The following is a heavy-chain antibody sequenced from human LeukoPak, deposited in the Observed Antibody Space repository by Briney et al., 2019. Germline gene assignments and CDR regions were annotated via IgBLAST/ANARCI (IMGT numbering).Heavy chain of an antibody. CDR3: ARGHGQYHQYYYDSSGYRYYFDY. CDR2: INHSGST. V-gene: IGHV4-34*01. D-gene: IGHD3-22*01. CDR1: GGSFSGYY. Sequence: PSETLSLTCAVYGGSFSGYYWSWIRQPPGKGLEWIGEINHSGSTNYNPSLKSRVTISVGTSKNQFSLKLSSVTAADTAVYYCARGHGQYHQYYYDSSGYRYYFDYWGQGTLVTVSS. J-gene: IGHJ4*02.